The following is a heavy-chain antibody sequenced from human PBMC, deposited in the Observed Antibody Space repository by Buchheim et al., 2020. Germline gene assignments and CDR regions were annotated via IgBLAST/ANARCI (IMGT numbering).Heavy chain of an antibody. Sequence: QVQLQQWGAGLLKPSETLSLTCAVYGGSFSGYYWSWIRQPPGKGLAWIGEINHSGSTNYNPSLKSRVTISVDTSKNQFSLKLSSVTAADTAVYYCASGDYLHYYYYGMDVWGQGTT. CDR3: ASGDYLHYYYYGMDV. CDR1: GGSFSGYY. J-gene: IGHJ6*02. V-gene: IGHV4-34*01. D-gene: IGHD4-11*01. CDR2: INHSGST.